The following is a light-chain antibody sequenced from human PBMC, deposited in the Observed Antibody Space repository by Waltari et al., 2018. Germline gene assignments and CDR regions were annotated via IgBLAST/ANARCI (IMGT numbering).Light chain of an antibody. CDR3: SSYTSGTTVV. J-gene: IGLJ2*01. V-gene: IGLV2-14*03. Sequence: QSALTQPASVSGSPGQSITISCTGTSSDVGGYNYVSWYQQPPGKAPKLMIFDVSYRPLGVSYRFSGSKSGNTASLTISGLQAEDEADYYCSSYTSGTTVVFGGGTKLTVL. CDR1: SSDVGGYNY. CDR2: DVS.